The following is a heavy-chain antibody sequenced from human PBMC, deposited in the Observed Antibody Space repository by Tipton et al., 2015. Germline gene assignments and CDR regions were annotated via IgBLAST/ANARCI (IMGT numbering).Heavy chain of an antibody. J-gene: IGHJ4*02. D-gene: IGHD4-23*01. Sequence: TLSLTCAVSAYSISSDYYWGWIRQPPGKGLEWIGSIYYSGNIYYNLSLKSRVTISVDTSKNQFSLKMSSVAASDTAVYYCARARGRHGGLFDSWGQGILVTVSS. CDR2: IYYSGNI. CDR3: ARARGRHGGLFDS. V-gene: IGHV4-38-2*01. CDR1: AYSISSDYY.